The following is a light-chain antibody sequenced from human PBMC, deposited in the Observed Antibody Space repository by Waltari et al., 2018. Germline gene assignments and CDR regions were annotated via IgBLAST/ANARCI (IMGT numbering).Light chain of an antibody. Sequence: IQLTQSPSSLSASVGDSVTITCRASQGINNYLAWYQQKPGEAPKPLIYFASTLERGVPSRFSGSGSGTDFSLTISSLQPEDFATYYCQHLNGYPITFGGGTKVEIK. J-gene: IGKJ4*01. CDR1: QGINNY. CDR3: QHLNGYPIT. V-gene: IGKV1-9*01. CDR2: FAS.